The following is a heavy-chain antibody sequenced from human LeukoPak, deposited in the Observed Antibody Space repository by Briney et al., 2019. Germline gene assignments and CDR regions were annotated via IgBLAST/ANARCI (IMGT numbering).Heavy chain of an antibody. CDR2: ISGSGGST. CDR3: AKVGTFGVVIGAFDI. D-gene: IGHD3-3*01. J-gene: IGHJ3*02. CDR1: GFTFSSYV. V-gene: IGHV3-23*01. Sequence: GGSLRLSCAASGFTFSSYVMRWVRQAPGKGLEWVSGISGSGGSTYYADSVKGRFIISRDNSKNTLYLQMNSLRAEDTAVYYCAKVGTFGVVIGAFDIWGQGTMVTVSS.